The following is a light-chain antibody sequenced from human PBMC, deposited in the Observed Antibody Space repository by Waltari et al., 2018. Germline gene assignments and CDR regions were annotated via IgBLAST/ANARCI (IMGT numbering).Light chain of an antibody. CDR3: NSYTSSSTLWV. J-gene: IGLJ3*02. Sequence: QSALTQPASVSGSPGQSITISCTGTSSDVGGYNSVSWYQQHPGKAPKLMIYDVTKRPSWVYNRFAGSKSGNTASLTISGLQAEDEADYYCNSYTSSSTLWVFGGGTKLTVL. CDR2: DVT. V-gene: IGLV2-14*01. CDR1: SSDVGGYNS.